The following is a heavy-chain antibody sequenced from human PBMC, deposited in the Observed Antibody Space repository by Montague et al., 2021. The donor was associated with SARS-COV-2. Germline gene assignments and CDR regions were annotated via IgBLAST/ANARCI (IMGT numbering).Heavy chain of an antibody. V-gene: IGHV3-30*04. J-gene: IGHJ4*02. D-gene: IGHD6-19*01. CDR2: ISDDGSKK. CDR1: GFTFSSYA. Sequence: SLRRSCAASGFTFSSYAMHWVRQAPGKGLEWVAVISDDGSKKYYVDSVKGRFTISRDNSKNALYLQMNSLRTEDTAVYYCARDRSWLILGELDYWGQGTLVTVSS. CDR3: ARDRSWLILGELDY.